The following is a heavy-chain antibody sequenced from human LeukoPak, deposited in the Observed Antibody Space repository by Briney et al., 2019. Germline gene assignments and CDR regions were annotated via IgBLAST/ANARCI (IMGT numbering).Heavy chain of an antibody. CDR3: AREAVTGIAAAGIGFDP. V-gene: IGHV4-34*01. CDR1: GGSFSGYY. CDR2: INPSGST. D-gene: IGHD6-13*01. J-gene: IGHJ5*02. Sequence: SETLSLTCAVYGGSFSGYYWSWIRQPPGKGLEWIGEINPSGSTNYNPSLKSRVTISVDTSKNQFSLKLSSVTAADTAVYYCAREAVTGIAAAGIGFDPWGQGTLVTVSS.